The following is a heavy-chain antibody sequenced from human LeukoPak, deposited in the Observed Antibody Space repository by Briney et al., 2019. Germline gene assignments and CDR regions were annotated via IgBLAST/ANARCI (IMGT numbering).Heavy chain of an antibody. CDR1: GFTFSNYA. V-gene: IGHV3-23*01. D-gene: IGHD4-17*01. CDR2: IINSGGST. Sequence: GGSLRLSCAASGFTFSNYAMKWVRQAPGKGLGWGSTIINSGGSTYYEDSVKGRFTISRDSSKNTLYLQMNSQRDEDTAVYYCAKDIYADYGGLDYWGQGTLVTVSS. J-gene: IGHJ4*02. CDR3: AKDIYADYGGLDY.